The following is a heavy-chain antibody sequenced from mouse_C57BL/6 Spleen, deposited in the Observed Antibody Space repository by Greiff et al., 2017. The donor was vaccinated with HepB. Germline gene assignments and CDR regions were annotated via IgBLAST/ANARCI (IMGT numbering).Heavy chain of an antibody. CDR2: IYPRSGNT. J-gene: IGHJ4*01. CDR1: GYTFTSYG. V-gene: IGHV1-81*01. Sequence: VQLQESGAELARPGASVKLSCKASGYTFTSYGISWVKQRTGQGLEWIGEIYPRSGNTYYNEKFKGKATLTADKSSSTAYMELRSLTSEDSAVYFCARTPLYGSSYYYAMDYWGQGTSVTVSS. CDR3: ARTPLYGSSYYYAMDY. D-gene: IGHD1-1*01.